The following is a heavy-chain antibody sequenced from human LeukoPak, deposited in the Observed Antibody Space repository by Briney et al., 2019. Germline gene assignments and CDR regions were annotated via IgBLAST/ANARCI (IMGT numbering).Heavy chain of an antibody. Sequence: SETLSLTCTVSGGSISSYYWSWIRQPPGKGLEWIGYIYYSGSTNYNPSLKSRVTISVDTSKNQFSLKLSPVTAADTAVYYCARGYERYYYDMEYFDLWGRGTLVTVSS. J-gene: IGHJ2*01. CDR3: ARGYERYYYDMEYFDL. D-gene: IGHD3-22*01. CDR1: GGSISSYY. V-gene: IGHV4-59*01. CDR2: IYYSGST.